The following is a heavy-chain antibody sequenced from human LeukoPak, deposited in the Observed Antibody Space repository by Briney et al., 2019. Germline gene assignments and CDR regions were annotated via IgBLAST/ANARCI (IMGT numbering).Heavy chain of an antibody. J-gene: IGHJ4*02. V-gene: IGHV4-59*08. D-gene: IGHD3-22*01. CDR1: GGSISSYY. CDR2: IYHSGST. CDR3: ARQRDRDSRFFGY. Sequence: SETLSLTCTVSGGSISSYYWSWIRQPPGKGLEWIGYIYHSGSTNYNPSLKSRVTISVDTSKNQFSLKLNSVTAADTAVYYCARQRDRDSRFFGYWGQGTLVTVSS.